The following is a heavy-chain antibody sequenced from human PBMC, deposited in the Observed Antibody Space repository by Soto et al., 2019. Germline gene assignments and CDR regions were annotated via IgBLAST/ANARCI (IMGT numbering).Heavy chain of an antibody. Sequence: HVQLVQSGAEVKKPGSSVKVSCKASGGSFNNYAVTWVRQAPGQGLEWMGGIIPMSGTANYAQKFQGRVTITADKSTSTAYMELSSLRYDDTAVYYCASSYGTSWYGDYWGQGTLVTVSS. D-gene: IGHD6-13*01. CDR3: ASSYGTSWYGDY. J-gene: IGHJ4*02. CDR1: GGSFNNYA. V-gene: IGHV1-69*06. CDR2: IIPMSGTA.